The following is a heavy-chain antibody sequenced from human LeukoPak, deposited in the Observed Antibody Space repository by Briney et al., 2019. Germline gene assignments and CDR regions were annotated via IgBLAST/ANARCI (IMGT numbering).Heavy chain of an antibody. J-gene: IGHJ4*02. Sequence: PGGSLRLSCAASGFTFTSYSMSWVRQAPGKGLEWVSGTSDRGDYTYYADSVKGRFTISRDNAKNSLSLQMNNLRVEDTAVYYCARAGSHWHYVYWGQGTVVTVSS. V-gene: IGHV3-23*01. CDR1: GFTFTSYS. CDR3: ARAGSHWHYVY. D-gene: IGHD3-10*01. CDR2: TSDRGDYT.